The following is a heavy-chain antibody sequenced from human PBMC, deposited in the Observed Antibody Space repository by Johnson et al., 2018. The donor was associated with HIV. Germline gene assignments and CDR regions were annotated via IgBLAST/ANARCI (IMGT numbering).Heavy chain of an antibody. CDR2: IWYDGSNK. V-gene: IGHV3-30*18. J-gene: IGHJ3*02. D-gene: IGHD2-2*01. CDR3: AKGGLDCSSTSCYQDAFDI. CDR1: GFTFSSYA. Sequence: QVLLVESGGGVVQPGRSLRLSCAASGFTFSSYAMHWVRQAPGKGLEWVAVIWYDGSNKYYADSVKGRFTISRDNSKNTLYLQMNSLRAEDTAVYYCAKGGLDCSSTSCYQDAFDIWGQGTMVTVSS.